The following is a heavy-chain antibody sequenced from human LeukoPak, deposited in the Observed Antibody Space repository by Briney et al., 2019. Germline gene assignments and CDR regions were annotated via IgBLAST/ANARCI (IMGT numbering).Heavy chain of an antibody. CDR3: AREFSLDTAMVHSFDY. V-gene: IGHV1-69*04. CDR1: GGTFSSYT. J-gene: IGHJ4*02. Sequence: GASVKVSCKASGGTFSSYTISWVRQAPGQGLEWMGRIIPILGIANYAQKFQGRVTITADKSTSTAYMELSSLRSEDTAVYYCAREFSLDTAMVHSFDYWGQGTLVTASS. CDR2: IIPILGIA. D-gene: IGHD5-18*01.